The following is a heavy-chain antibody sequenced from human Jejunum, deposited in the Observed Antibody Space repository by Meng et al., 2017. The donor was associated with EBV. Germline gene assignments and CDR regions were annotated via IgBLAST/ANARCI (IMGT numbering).Heavy chain of an antibody. CDR3: ATGQGDSRYYFDS. CDR2: ISSDGRSI. D-gene: IGHD3-10*01. J-gene: IGHJ4*02. CDR1: GFTLSTYW. Sequence: LVGSGGGRVHPGESLRPSCAASGFTLSTYWMHWVRQAPGKGLVWVSRISSDGRSITYADSVKGRFTISRDNAKNTLYLQMNSLRVEDTAVYYCATGQGDSRYYFDSWSQGTLVTVSS. V-gene: IGHV3-74*01.